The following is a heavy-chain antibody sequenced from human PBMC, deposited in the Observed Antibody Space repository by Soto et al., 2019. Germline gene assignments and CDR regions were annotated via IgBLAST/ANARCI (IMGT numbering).Heavy chain of an antibody. J-gene: IGHJ3*02. V-gene: IGHV3-48*01. CDR1: GFTFSSYS. D-gene: IGHD3-22*01. CDR3: ARAPDFYYSSCYYYEPHGAACDI. Sequence: GGSLRLSCAASGFTFSSYSMNWVRQAPGKGLEWVSYISSSSSTIYYADSVKGRFTISRDNAKNSLYLQMNSLRAEDTAVYYCARAPDFYYSSCYYYEPHGAACDIWGQGTMVTV. CDR2: ISSSSSTI.